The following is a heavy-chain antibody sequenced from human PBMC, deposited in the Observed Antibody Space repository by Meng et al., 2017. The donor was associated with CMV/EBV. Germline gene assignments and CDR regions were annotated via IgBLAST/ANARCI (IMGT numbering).Heavy chain of an antibody. V-gene: IGHV3-21*01. CDR1: GFTFSSYS. D-gene: IGHD2-2*01. CDR2: ISSSSSYI. CDR3: ARSRPRSTCSSTSCYGVDY. Sequence: LTCEASGFTFSSYSMNWVRQAPGKGLEWVSSISSSSSYIYYADSMKGRFTISRDNAKNSLYLQMNSLRAEDTAVYYCARSRPRSTCSSTSCYGVDYWGQGTLVTVSS. J-gene: IGHJ4*02.